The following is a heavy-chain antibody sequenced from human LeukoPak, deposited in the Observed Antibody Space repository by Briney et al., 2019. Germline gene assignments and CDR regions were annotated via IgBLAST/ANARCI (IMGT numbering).Heavy chain of an antibody. CDR3: AKDPHFYYYYYMDV. Sequence: TGGSLRLSCATSGFRFRTYAMHWVRQAPGKGLEWITVVWFDGTTKLYADSVKGRFTISRDDSTNTVYLNMNSLRAEDTAVYYCAKDPHFYYYYYMDVWGNGTTVTVSS. V-gene: IGHV3-33*06. CDR2: VWFDGTTK. CDR1: GFRFRTYA. J-gene: IGHJ6*03.